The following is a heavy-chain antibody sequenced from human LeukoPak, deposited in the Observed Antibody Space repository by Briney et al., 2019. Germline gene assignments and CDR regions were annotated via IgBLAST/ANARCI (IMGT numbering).Heavy chain of an antibody. J-gene: IGHJ4*02. CDR3: ARHGRMVIMSKFSTGIDQ. Sequence: SETLSLTCTVPDGSISNYFWSWIRQPPGKGLEWIGYIYYTGMTNSNPSLRSRVTISMDTSKNQFSLNLRSVTAADTAIYYCARHGRMVIMSKFSTGIDQWGQGTLVTVSS. CDR1: DGSISNYF. V-gene: IGHV4-59*08. D-gene: IGHD2-8*01. CDR2: IYYTGMT.